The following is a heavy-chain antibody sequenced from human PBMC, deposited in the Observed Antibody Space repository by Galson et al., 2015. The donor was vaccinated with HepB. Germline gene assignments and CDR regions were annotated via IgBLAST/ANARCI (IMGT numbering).Heavy chain of an antibody. CDR1: GFTFSTYW. D-gene: IGHD3-3*01. Sequence: SLRLSCAASGFTFSTYWMSWVRQAPGKGLEWVANIKQDESEKYYLDSVKGRFTIFRDNAKNSLYLQMNSLRVEDTAVYYCARDFSPQDFWSGYYKVWGQGTLVTVSS. V-gene: IGHV3-7*01. CDR2: IKQDESEK. J-gene: IGHJ4*02. CDR3: ARDFSPQDFWSGYYKV.